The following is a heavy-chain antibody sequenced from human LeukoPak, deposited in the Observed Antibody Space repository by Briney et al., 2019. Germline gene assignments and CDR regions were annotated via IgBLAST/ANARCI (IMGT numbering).Heavy chain of an antibody. CDR1: GGYSSSSSYY. Sequence: SETLSLICTVSGGYSSSSSYYWGWIRQPPGKGLEWIGDIYYTGRTYYNSSLKSRLTVSIDTSKNQISVKLASVTAADTAVYYCARRRYYDSTGYLDWGQGTLITVSS. CDR3: ARRRYYDSTGYLD. V-gene: IGHV4-39*01. D-gene: IGHD3-22*01. J-gene: IGHJ1*01. CDR2: IYYTGRT.